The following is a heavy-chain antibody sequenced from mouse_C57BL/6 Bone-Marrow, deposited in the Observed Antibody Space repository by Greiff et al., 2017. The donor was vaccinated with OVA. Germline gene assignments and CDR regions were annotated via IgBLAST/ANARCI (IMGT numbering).Heavy chain of an antibody. CDR3: AKDVYYWYFDV. CDR1: GFTFSDFY. CDR2: SRNKANDYTT. V-gene: IGHV7-1*01. J-gene: IGHJ1*03. Sequence: EVKLVESGGGLVQSGRSLRLSCATSGFTFSDFYMEWVRQAPGKGLEWIAASRNKANDYTTEYSASVKGRFIVSRDTSQSILYLQMNALRAEDTAIYYCAKDVYYWYFDVWGTGTTVTVSS.